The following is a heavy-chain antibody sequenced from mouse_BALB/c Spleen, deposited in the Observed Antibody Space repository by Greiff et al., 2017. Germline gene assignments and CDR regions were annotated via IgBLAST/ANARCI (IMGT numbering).Heavy chain of an antibody. CDR3: ARSSYDGYYPFAY. CDR1: GYSFTGYY. Sequence: VQLQQSGPELVKPGASVKISCKASGYSFTGYYMHWVKQSHVKSLEWIGRINPYNGATSYNQNFKDKASLTVDKSSSTAYMELHSLTSEDSAVYYCARSSYDGYYPFAYWGQGTLVTVSA. J-gene: IGHJ3*01. V-gene: IGHV1-31*01. D-gene: IGHD2-3*01. CDR2: INPYNGAT.